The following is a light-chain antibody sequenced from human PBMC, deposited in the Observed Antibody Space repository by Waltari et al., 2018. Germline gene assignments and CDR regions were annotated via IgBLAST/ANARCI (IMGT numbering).Light chain of an antibody. CDR3: AAWDDSLNGHVV. V-gene: IGLV1-44*01. Sequence: QSVLTQPPSASGTPGQRVTISCSGSSSNIGSNTVNWYQQLPGTAPKLLIYRNNQRPSGVPDRFSGSKSGTSASLAISGLQSEDEAEYYCAAWDDSLNGHVVFGGGTKVTGL. J-gene: IGLJ2*01. CDR1: SSNIGSNT. CDR2: RNN.